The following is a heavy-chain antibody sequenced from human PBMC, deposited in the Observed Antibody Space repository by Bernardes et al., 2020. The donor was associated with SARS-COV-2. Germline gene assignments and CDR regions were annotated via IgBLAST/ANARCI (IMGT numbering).Heavy chain of an antibody. D-gene: IGHD6-13*01. CDR3: VRHGGHSGSWEIDY. CDR2: LYYTGST. J-gene: IGHJ4*02. CDR1: GGSISSHTYY. Sequence: SATLCLTCSVSGGSISSHTYYWGWVPPPKGEEPEWIGPLYYTGSTYYNVSLKSRVTISVDTSKNQFSLRLTSVTAADTASYYCVRHGGHSGSWEIDYWCPGTLVTVSS. V-gene: IGHV4-39*01.